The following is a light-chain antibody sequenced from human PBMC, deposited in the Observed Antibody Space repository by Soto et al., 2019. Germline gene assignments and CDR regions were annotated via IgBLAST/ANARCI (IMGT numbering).Light chain of an antibody. CDR3: SSYTSSSTCV. CDR2: DVS. Sequence: QSALTQPASVSGSPGQSITISCTGTSSDVGGYNYVSWYQQHPGKAPKLMIYDVSNRPSGVSNRFSGSKSGNTASLTISGLQAEDEADYYSSSYTSSSTCVFGTGTKVTV. V-gene: IGLV2-14*01. CDR1: SSDVGGYNY. J-gene: IGLJ1*01.